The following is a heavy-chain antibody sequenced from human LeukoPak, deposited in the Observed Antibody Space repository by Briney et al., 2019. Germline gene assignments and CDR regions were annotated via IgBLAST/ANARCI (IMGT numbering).Heavy chain of an antibody. D-gene: IGHD6-19*01. CDR1: GGTFSSSA. Sequence: ASVKVSCKASGGTFSSSAISWVRQAPGHGLEWMGGIIPIFGTANYAQKFQGRVTITADESTSTAYMELSSLRSEDTAVYYCARNKYSSGLDYWGQRTLVTVSS. V-gene: IGHV1-69*01. CDR3: ARNKYSSGLDY. CDR2: IIPIFGTA. J-gene: IGHJ4*02.